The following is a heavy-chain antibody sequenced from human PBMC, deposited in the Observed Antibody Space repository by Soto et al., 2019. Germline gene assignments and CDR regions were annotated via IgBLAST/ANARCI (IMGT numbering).Heavy chain of an antibody. CDR1: GCSISNSSYY. CDR3: ERHSIWLLLYDH. CDR2: IYYTGNT. Sequence: SETLSLTCNFSGCSISNSSYYWGWIRQPPGKGLEWIGSIYYTGNTYYNPSLKSRVTISVDTSKNQFSLKLGSVTAADTAVYFCERHSIWLLLYDHWGQGTLVTVSS. J-gene: IGHJ5*02. D-gene: IGHD3-22*01. V-gene: IGHV4-39*01.